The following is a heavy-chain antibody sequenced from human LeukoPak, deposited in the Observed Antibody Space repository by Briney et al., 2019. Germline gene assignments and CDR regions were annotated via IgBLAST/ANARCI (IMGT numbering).Heavy chain of an antibody. Sequence: PGGSLRLSCAASGFTFSSYGMHWVRQAPGKGLEWVAVIWYDGSNKYYADSAKGRFTISRDNSKNTLYLQMNSLRAEDTAVYYCARDEDSSGWQSFDYWGQGTLVTVSS. CDR1: GFTFSSYG. V-gene: IGHV3-33*01. D-gene: IGHD6-19*01. CDR2: IWYDGSNK. J-gene: IGHJ4*02. CDR3: ARDEDSSGWQSFDY.